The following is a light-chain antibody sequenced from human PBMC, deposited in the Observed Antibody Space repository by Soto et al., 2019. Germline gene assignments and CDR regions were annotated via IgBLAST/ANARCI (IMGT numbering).Light chain of an antibody. V-gene: IGLV8-61*01. Sequence: QTVVTQEPSFSVSPGGTVTLTCGLNSGSVSTSYYPSWYQQTPGQPPRTLIYRTNTRSSGVPDRFSGSILGNKAALTITGAQTDDESVYYCVVYMGRVPVFGGGTKLTVL. CDR1: SGSVSTSYY. CDR2: RTN. CDR3: VVYMGRVPV. J-gene: IGLJ2*01.